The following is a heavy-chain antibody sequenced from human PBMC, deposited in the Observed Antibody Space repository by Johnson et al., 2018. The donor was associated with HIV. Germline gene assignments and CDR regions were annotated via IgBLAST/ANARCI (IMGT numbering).Heavy chain of an antibody. Sequence: VQLVESGGGLIQPGGSLRLSCVASGFTFSHYWMEWVRQAPGEGLVWVSRINADGSRTTYADSVKGRFTISRDNAKNTLYLEMNSLRVEDTAVYYCVRSNGRLAAFDIWGQGTVVTVSS. CDR3: VRSNGRLAAFDI. CDR2: INADGSRT. V-gene: IGHV3-74*01. J-gene: IGHJ3*02. CDR1: GFTFSHYW. D-gene: IGHD3-9*01.